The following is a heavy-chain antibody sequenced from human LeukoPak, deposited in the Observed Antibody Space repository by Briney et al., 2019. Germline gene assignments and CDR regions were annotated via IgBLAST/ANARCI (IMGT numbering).Heavy chain of an antibody. V-gene: IGHV4-38-2*01. Sequence: SETLSLTCAVSGYSISSGYYWGWIRQPPGKGLEWIGSTYHSGSTYYNPSLKSRVTISVDTSKNQFSLKLSSVTAADTAVYYCARTIDGYNPDFDYWGQGTLVTVSS. CDR2: TYHSGST. CDR3: ARTIDGYNPDFDY. D-gene: IGHD5-24*01. CDR1: GYSISSGYY. J-gene: IGHJ4*02.